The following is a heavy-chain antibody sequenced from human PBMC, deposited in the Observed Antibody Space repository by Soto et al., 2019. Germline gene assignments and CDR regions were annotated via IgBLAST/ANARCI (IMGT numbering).Heavy chain of an antibody. CDR2: ISWNSGSI. D-gene: IGHD1-26*01. CDR1: GFSFDDFA. V-gene: IGHV3-9*01. J-gene: IGHJ4*02. Sequence: GGSLRLSCAASGFSFDDFAMHWFRQVPGKGLEWVSGISWNSGSIGYADSVKGRFTISRDNAKNSLYLHMNSLRAEDTALYYCAKDRATSGTYQAVDYWGQGTLVTVSS. CDR3: AKDRATSGTYQAVDY.